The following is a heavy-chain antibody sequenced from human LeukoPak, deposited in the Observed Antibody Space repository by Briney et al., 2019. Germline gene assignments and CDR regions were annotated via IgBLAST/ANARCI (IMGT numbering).Heavy chain of an antibody. CDR2: INPSGGST. V-gene: IGHV1-46*01. Sequence: GASVKVSCKASGYTFTGYYMHWVRQAPGQGLEWMGIINPSGGSTSYAQKFQGRVTMTRDMSTSTVYMELSSLRSEDTAVYYCARAPPAGSYSGSYDYWGQGTLVTVSS. CDR3: ARAPPAGSYSGSYDY. CDR1: GYTFTGYY. D-gene: IGHD1-26*01. J-gene: IGHJ4*02.